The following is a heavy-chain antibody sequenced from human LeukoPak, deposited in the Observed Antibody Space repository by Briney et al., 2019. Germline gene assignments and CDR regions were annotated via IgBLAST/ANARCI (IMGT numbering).Heavy chain of an antibody. V-gene: IGHV4-39*07. CDR3: ASSRPYYYGSGSTFDY. J-gene: IGHJ4*02. CDR2: IYYSGST. Sequence: SQTLSLTCTVSGGSISSGGYYWSWIRQPPGKGLEWIGSIYYSGSTYYNPSLKSRVTISVDTSKNQFSLKLSSVTAADTAVYYCASSRPYYYGSGSTFDYWGQGTLVTVSS. CDR1: GGSISSGGYY. D-gene: IGHD3-10*01.